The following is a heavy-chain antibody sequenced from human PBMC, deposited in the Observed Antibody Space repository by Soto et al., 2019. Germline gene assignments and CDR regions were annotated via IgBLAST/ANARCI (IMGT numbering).Heavy chain of an antibody. CDR3: ARGGTVLRYFQAGYYGMDV. J-gene: IGHJ6*02. CDR2: IYYSGST. CDR1: GGSISSYY. V-gene: IGHV4-59*08. Sequence: SETLSLTCTVSGGSISSYYWSWLRQPPGQGLEWIGYIYYSGSTNYNPSLKSRVTISVDTSKNQFSLKLSSVTAADTAVYYCARGGTVLRYFQAGYYGMDVWGQGTTVTVSS. D-gene: IGHD3-9*01.